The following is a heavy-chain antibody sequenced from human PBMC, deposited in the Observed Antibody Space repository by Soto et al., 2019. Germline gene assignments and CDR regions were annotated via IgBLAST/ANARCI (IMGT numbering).Heavy chain of an antibody. Sequence: QVQLVQSGAEVKKPGASVKVSCKASGYTFTSYDINWVRQATGLGLEWMGWMNPNSGNTGYAQKFQGRVTITRNTAVGTAYKELSSLGSEDTAVDYCMGIAAADPTGNWFDSWCQGTLVTVSS. CDR2: MNPNSGNT. D-gene: IGHD6-13*01. CDR1: GYTFTSYD. CDR3: MGIAAADPTGNWFDS. J-gene: IGHJ5*01. V-gene: IGHV1-8*01.